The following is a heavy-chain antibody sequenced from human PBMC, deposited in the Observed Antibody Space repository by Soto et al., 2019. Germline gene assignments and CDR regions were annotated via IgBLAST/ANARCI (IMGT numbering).Heavy chain of an antibody. CDR1: GFIFSNYG. V-gene: IGHV3-30*18. CDR3: AKGMPSGSYVRERPPLEY. D-gene: IGHD1-26*01. Sequence: QVQLVESGGGVVQPGRSLRLSCAASGFIFSNYGMHWVRQAPGKGLEWVAVISFDGTNTRYVDTVKGRFTISRDNSKNTLYLQMTSLRAEDTAVYYCAKGMPSGSYVRERPPLEYWGQGTLVTVSS. J-gene: IGHJ4*02. CDR2: ISFDGTNT.